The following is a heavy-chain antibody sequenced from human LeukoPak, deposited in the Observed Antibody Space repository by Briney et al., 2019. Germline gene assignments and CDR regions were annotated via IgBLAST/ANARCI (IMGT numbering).Heavy chain of an antibody. CDR3: AKDWGYYYDSSGPDY. Sequence: PGGSLRLSCAASGFTFSNYGMHWVRQAPGKGLEWVAVISYDGGNKYYADSVKGRFTISRDNSKNTLYLQMNSLRAEDTAVYYCAKDWGYYYDSSGPDYWGQGTLVTVSS. V-gene: IGHV3-30*18. D-gene: IGHD3-22*01. CDR1: GFTFSNYG. CDR2: ISYDGGNK. J-gene: IGHJ4*02.